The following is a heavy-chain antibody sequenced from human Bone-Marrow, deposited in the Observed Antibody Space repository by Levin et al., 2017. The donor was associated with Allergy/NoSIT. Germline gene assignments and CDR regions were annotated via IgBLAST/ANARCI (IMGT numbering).Heavy chain of an antibody. J-gene: IGHJ6*02. CDR2: IKQDGSEK. Sequence: PGGSLRLSCAASGFTFSSYWMSWVRQAPGKGLEWVANIKQDGSEKYYVDSVKGRFTISRDNAKNSLYLQMNSLRAEDTAVYYCARDLGVVAPYGMDVWGQGTTVTVSS. D-gene: IGHD3-3*01. CDR3: ARDLGVVAPYGMDV. CDR1: GFTFSSYW. V-gene: IGHV3-7*01.